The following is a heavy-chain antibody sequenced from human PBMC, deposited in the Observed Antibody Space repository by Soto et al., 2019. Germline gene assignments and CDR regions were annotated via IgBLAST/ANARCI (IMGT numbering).Heavy chain of an antibody. CDR1: GGTFSSYA. V-gene: IGHV1-69*13. J-gene: IGHJ3*02. D-gene: IGHD3-16*02. CDR3: AREPYDYVWGSYRKAFDI. Sequence: SVKVSCKASGGTFSSYAISWVRQAPGQGLEWMGGIIPIFGTANYAQKFQGRVTITADESTSTAYMELSSLRSEDTAVYYCAREPYDYVWGSYRKAFDIWGQGTMVTVS. CDR2: IIPIFGTA.